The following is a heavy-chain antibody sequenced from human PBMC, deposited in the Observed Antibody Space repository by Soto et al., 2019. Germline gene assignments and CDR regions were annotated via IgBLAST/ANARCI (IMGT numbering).Heavy chain of an antibody. D-gene: IGHD2-21*01. V-gene: IGHV2-5*01. CDR2: IYWNNDK. CDR3: ALGGDLLAFDR. Sequence: GPPLVNPKHTLTLTCTFSGFSPTTSRRGGGWIRQPPGTALEWLALIYWNNDKRYSPPLKSRLTITKNTSKNQVLLTMTNMDPVDTATYFCALGGDLLAFDRWGQGTLVTVSS. J-gene: IGHJ5*02. CDR1: GFSPTTSRRG.